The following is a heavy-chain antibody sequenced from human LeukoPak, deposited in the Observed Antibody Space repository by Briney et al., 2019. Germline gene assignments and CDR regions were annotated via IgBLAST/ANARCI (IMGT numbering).Heavy chain of an antibody. CDR1: GFTFSSYS. D-gene: IGHD1-26*01. CDR2: ISSSSSTI. J-gene: IGHJ4*02. V-gene: IGHV3-48*01. CDR3: ATQIVGALDY. Sequence: PGGSLRLSCAASGFTFSSYSMNWVRQAPGKGLEWVSYISSSSSTIHYADSVKGRFTISRDNAKNSLYLQMNSLRAEDTAVYYCATQIVGALDYWGQGTLVTVSS.